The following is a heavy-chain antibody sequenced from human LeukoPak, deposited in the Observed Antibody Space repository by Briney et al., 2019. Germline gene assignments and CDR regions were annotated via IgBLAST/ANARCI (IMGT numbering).Heavy chain of an antibody. Sequence: PSETLSLTCTVSAGSISSYYWSGIRQPPGKELEGSGYIYNSGSTNYNPSLKSLVTITEDTSKTQFSLKLSSVTAAATAVYYCARHGKGSSNYYYMDVWGKGTTVTVSS. CDR3: ARHGKGSSNYYYMDV. V-gene: IGHV4-59*08. CDR2: IYNSGST. J-gene: IGHJ6*03. D-gene: IGHD6-6*01. CDR1: AGSISSYY.